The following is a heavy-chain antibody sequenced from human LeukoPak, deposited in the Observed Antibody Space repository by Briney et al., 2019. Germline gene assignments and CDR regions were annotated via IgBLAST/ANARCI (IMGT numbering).Heavy chain of an antibody. V-gene: IGHV3-23*01. CDR1: GFTFSSYA. D-gene: IGHD2-15*01. J-gene: IGHJ4*02. Sequence: GGSLRLSCAASGFTFSSYAMGWVRQAPGKGLEWVSAISGSGGSTYYADSVKGLFTISRDNSKNTLYLQMNSLRAEDTAVYYCVRNLIGYCSGGTCYSGIFWGQGTLVTVSS. CDR3: VRNLIGYCSGGTCYSGIF. CDR2: ISGSGGST.